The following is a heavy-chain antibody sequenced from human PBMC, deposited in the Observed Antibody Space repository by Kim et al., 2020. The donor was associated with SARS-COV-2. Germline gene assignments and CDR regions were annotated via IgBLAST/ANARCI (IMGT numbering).Heavy chain of an antibody. CDR2: IYSGGST. J-gene: IGHJ3*02. V-gene: IGHV3-66*02. CDR3: ARVISEGRGYDLGDAFDI. Sequence: GGSLRLSCAASGFTVSSNYMSWVRQAPGKGLEWVSVIYSGGSTYYADSVKGRFTISRDNSKNTLYLQMNSLRAEDTAVYYCARVISEGRGYDLGDAFDIWGQGTMVTVSS. CDR1: GFTVSSNY. D-gene: IGHD5-12*01.